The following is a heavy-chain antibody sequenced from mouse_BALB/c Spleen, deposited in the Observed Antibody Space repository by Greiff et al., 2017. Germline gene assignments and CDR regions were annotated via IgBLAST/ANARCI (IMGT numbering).Heavy chain of an antibody. J-gene: IGHJ4*01. V-gene: IGHV1S29*02. CDR2: IYPYNGGT. CDR1: GYTFTDYN. Sequence: VQLKESGPELVKPGASVKISCKASGYTFTDYNMHWVKQSHGKSLEWIGYIYPYNGGTGYNQKFKSKATLTVDNSSSTAYMELRSLTSEDSAVYYCARWNRYDDYAMDYWGQGTSVTVSS. D-gene: IGHD2-14*01. CDR3: ARWNRYDDYAMDY.